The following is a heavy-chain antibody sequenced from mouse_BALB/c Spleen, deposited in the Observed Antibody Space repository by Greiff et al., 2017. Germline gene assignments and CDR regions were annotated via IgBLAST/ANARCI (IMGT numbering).Heavy chain of an antibody. CDR2: ISSGSSTI. Sequence: EVKVVESGGGLVQPGGSRKLSCAASGFTFSSFGMHWVRQAPEKGLEWVAYISSGSSTIYYADTVKGRFTISRDNPKNTLFLQMTSLRSEETAMYYCARSPMVVVARGDFDVWGAGTTVTVSS. V-gene: IGHV5-17*02. J-gene: IGHJ1*01. CDR3: ARSPMVVVARGDFDV. D-gene: IGHD1-1*02. CDR1: GFTFSSFG.